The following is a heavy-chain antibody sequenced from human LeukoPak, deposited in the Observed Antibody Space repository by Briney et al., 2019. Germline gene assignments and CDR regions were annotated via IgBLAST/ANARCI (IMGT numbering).Heavy chain of an antibody. Sequence: ASVKVSCKASGYTFTDYGLSWVRQAPGQGLEWLGWISGYDGNTKFTQKFQGRSTMTTDTSTSTAYMELRGLRSDDTAVYYCARSAGQCSNLWGRGTLVTVSS. CDR2: ISGYDGNT. CDR3: ARSAGQCSNL. CDR1: GYTFTDYG. J-gene: IGHJ2*01. D-gene: IGHD2-8*01. V-gene: IGHV1-18*01.